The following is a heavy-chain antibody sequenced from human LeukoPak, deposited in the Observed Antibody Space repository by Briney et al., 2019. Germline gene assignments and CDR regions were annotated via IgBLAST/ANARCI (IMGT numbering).Heavy chain of an antibody. J-gene: IGHJ4*02. V-gene: IGHV1-18*01. CDR3: AGLSGSYLEESFDY. CDR1: GYTFTSYG. CDR2: ISAYNGNT. D-gene: IGHD1-26*01. Sequence: GASVKVSCKASGYTFTSYGISWARQAPGQGLEWMGWISAYNGNTNYAQKLQGRVTMTTDTSTSTAYMELRSLRSDDTAVYYCAGLSGSYLEESFDYWGQGTLVTVSS.